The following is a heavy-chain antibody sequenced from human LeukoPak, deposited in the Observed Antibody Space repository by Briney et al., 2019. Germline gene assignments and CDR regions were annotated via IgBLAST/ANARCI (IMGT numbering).Heavy chain of an antibody. Sequence: PSETLSLTCTVSGYSISSGYYWGWIRQPPGKGLEWIGEINHSGSTNYNPSLKSRVTISVDTSKNQFSLKLSSVTAADTAVYYCARNFWTVRGIAVAGSGFDYWGQGTLVTVSS. D-gene: IGHD6-19*01. CDR3: ARNFWTVRGIAVAGSGFDY. CDR1: GYSISSGYY. J-gene: IGHJ4*02. CDR2: INHSGST. V-gene: IGHV4-38-2*02.